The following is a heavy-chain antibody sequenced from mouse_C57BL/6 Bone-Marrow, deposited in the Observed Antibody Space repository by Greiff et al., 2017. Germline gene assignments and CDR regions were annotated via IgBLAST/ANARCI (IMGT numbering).Heavy chain of an antibody. CDR3: ARRESAGDY. CDR1: GFTFSSYG. Sequence: EVKLVESGGDLVKPGGSLKLSCAASGFTFSSYGMSWVRQTPDKRLEWVATISSGGSYTYYPDSVKGRFTISRNNAKNTLYLQMSSLKSEDTAMYYCARRESAGDYWGQGTTLTVSS. J-gene: IGHJ2*01. CDR2: ISSGGSYT. V-gene: IGHV5-6*02. D-gene: IGHD3-1*01.